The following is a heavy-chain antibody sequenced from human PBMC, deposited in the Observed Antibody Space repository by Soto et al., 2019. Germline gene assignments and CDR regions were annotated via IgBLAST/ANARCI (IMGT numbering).Heavy chain of an antibody. D-gene: IGHD5-18*01. J-gene: IGHJ4*02. CDR2: IYPGDSDT. Sequence: PGESLKISCKGSGYSFTSYWIGWVRQMPGKGLEWMGIIYPGDSDTRYSPSFQGQVTISADKSISTAYLQWSSLKASDTAMYYCARFTRGYSYGYVGHYFDYWGQGTLVPVSS. CDR3: ARFTRGYSYGYVGHYFDY. V-gene: IGHV5-51*01. CDR1: GYSFTSYW.